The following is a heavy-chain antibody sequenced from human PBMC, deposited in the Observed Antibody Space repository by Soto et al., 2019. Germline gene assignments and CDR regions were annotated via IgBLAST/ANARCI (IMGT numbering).Heavy chain of an antibody. D-gene: IGHD5-18*01. V-gene: IGHV3-7*01. CDR1: GFTFSTSW. J-gene: IGHJ4*02. CDR2: IKEDGSQK. CDR3: ARDRGYSSFDY. Sequence: GGSLRLSCAASGFTFSTSWMDWVRQAPGKGLEWVAAIKEDGSQKDYVDSVKGRFTISRDNAENSLYLQMNSLRAEDTAMYYCARDRGYSSFDYWGQGTLVTVSS.